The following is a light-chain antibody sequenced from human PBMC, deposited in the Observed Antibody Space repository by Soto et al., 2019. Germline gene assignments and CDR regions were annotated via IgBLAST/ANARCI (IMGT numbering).Light chain of an antibody. Sequence: QSVLTQPASVSGSPGQSITISCTGTSXDVGAHNFVSWYQQHPGKAPKVMIYEVSNRPSGVSNRFSGSKSGNTASLTISGLQPEDEADYYCNSYTNSAARVFGTGTKVTVL. CDR2: EVS. V-gene: IGLV2-14*01. CDR1: SXDVGAHNF. J-gene: IGLJ1*01. CDR3: NSYTNSAARV.